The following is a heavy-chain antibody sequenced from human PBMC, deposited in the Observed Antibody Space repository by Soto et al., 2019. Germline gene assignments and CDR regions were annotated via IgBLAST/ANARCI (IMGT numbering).Heavy chain of an antibody. CDR1: GYTFTSYA. CDR3: ARVRGKQQLVAFDY. J-gene: IGHJ4*02. CDR2: INAGNGNT. Sequence: QVQLVQSGAEVKKPGASVKVSCKASGYTFTSYAMHWVRQAPGQRLEWMGWINAGNGNTKYSQKFQGRVTITRDTSASTAYMELSSLSSEDTAVYYCARVRGKQQLVAFDYWGQGTLVTVSS. V-gene: IGHV1-3*01. D-gene: IGHD6-13*01.